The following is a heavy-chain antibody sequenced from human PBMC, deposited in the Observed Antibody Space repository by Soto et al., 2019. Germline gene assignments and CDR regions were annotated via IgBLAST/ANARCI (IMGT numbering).Heavy chain of an antibody. CDR1: KFTFSSYE. J-gene: IGHJ6*02. CDR3: ARELRSQYTYGMDV. V-gene: IGHV3-48*03. Sequence: PGVSLRRSCADSKFTFSSYEMNWVRQAPGKGLGWVSYISSSGSIIYYAYSVKGRFTISRDNAKNSLYLQMNSLRAEDTAVYYCARELRSQYTYGMDVWRQGTTVTVSS. CDR2: ISSSGSII. D-gene: IGHD1-26*01.